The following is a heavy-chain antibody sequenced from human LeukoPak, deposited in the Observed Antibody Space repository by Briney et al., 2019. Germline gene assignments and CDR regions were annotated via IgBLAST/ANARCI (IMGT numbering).Heavy chain of an antibody. CDR2: INQDGSEK. CDR1: GFTFSSHW. J-gene: IGHJ6*02. V-gene: IGHV3-7*01. CDR3: ARGASAWDV. D-gene: IGHD6-6*01. Sequence: PGGSLRLSCAATGFTFSSHWMSWVRQAPGKGLEWVANINQDGSEKYYVDSVKGRFTISGDNAKNSLYLQVNSLRAEDTAVYYCARGASAWDVWGQGTTVTVSS.